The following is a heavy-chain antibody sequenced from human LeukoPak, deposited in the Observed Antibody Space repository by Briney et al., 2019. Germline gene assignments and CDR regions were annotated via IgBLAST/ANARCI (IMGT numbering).Heavy chain of an antibody. CDR1: GFTFSDYY. Sequence: GGSLRLSCAASGFTFSDYYMSWIRQAPGKGLEWVSYISSSSSYTNYADSVKGRFTISRDNAKNSLYLQMNSLRGDDTAVYYCAKDRISYTTSPGELSHWGQGTLVIVSS. J-gene: IGHJ4*02. CDR3: AKDRISYTTSPGELSH. V-gene: IGHV3-11*05. CDR2: ISSSSSYT. D-gene: IGHD3-10*01.